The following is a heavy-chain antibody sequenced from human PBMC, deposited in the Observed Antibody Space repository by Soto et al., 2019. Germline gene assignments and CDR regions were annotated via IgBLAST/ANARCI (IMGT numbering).Heavy chain of an antibody. J-gene: IGHJ5*02. Sequence: PSETLYLTSTVSGVPISSVCYYWSWINPHPGKGLEWIGYIYYSGSTYYNPSHKSRVTISVDTYNNLYSLKLSFVTAEDTAFYYWARVRKQLCLFDPWGQGTLVTVSS. V-gene: IGHV4-30-4*08. CDR2: IYYSGST. CDR3: ARVRKQLCLFDP. CDR1: GVPISSVCYY. D-gene: IGHD5-18*01.